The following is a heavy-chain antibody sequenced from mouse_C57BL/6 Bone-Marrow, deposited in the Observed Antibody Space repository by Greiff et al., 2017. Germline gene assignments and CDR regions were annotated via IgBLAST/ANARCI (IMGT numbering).Heavy chain of an antibody. CDR3: ARSIYYGNYGFDY. CDR1: GYAFTNYL. J-gene: IGHJ2*01. CDR2: INPGSGGT. D-gene: IGHD2-1*01. V-gene: IGHV1-54*01. Sequence: VKLMESGAELVRPGTSVKVYCKASGYAFTNYLIEWVKQRPGQGLEWIGVINPGSGGTNYNEKFKGKATLTADKSSSTAYMQLSSLTSEDSAVYFCARSIYYGNYGFDYWGQGTTLTVSS.